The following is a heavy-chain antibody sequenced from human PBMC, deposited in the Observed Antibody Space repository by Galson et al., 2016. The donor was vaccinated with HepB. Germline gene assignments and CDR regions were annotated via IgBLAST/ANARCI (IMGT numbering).Heavy chain of an antibody. CDR2: IYSGGST. D-gene: IGHD3-16*01. V-gene: IGHV3-53*01. J-gene: IGHJ6*03. Sequence: SLRLSCAAYEFTASSNYLNWIRQAPGKGLEWVSAIYSGGSTHYADSVKGRFTISRDNSKNTVYLEMKSLRAEDTAVYYCAKNKATARVWGHYYYYMDVWGKGTTVTVSS. CDR1: EFTASSNY. CDR3: AKNKATARVWGHYYYYMDV.